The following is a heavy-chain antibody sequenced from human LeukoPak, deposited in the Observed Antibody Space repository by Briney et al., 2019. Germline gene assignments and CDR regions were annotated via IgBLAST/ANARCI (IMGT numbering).Heavy chain of an antibody. CDR3: ARHVDYDSGGLDY. D-gene: IGHD3-22*01. CDR2: IYYSGNT. CDR1: GGSISSSSYY. V-gene: IGHV4-39*01. Sequence: SETLSLTCTVSGGSISSSSYYWGWIRQPPGKGLEWIGSIYYSGNTYYNPSLKSRVTISVDTSKNQFSLKLSSVTATDTAVYYCARHVDYDSGGLDYWGQGTLVSVSS. J-gene: IGHJ4*02.